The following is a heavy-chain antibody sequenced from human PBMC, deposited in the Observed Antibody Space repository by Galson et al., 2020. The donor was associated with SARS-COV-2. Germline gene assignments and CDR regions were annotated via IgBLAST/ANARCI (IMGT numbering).Heavy chain of an antibody. CDR3: AKQCTGSYRGLFDY. CDR2: ISGSDDST. D-gene: IGHD1-26*01. Sequence: VSTISGSDDSTFYADSVKGRFSISRDNSKNTLYLQMNTLRAEDTAVYYCAKQCTGSYRGLFDYWGQGTLVTVSS. V-gene: IGHV3-23*01. J-gene: IGHJ4*02.